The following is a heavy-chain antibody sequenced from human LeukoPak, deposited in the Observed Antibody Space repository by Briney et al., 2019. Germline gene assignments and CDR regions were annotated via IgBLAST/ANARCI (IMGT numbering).Heavy chain of an antibody. J-gene: IGHJ6*04. CDR2: ISGSGGIT. V-gene: IGHV3-23*01. CDR3: AIGAGMDV. CDR1: GLTFSSYA. Sequence: GGSLRLSCAASGLTFSSYAMSWVRQAPEKGLEWVSAISGSGGITYYADSVKGRFTISRVNSKNTLYLKMNSLRAEDTAVYCCAIGAGMDVWGKGTTVTVSS.